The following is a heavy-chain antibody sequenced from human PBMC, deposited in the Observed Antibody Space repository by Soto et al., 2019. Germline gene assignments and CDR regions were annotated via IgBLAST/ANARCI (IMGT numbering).Heavy chain of an antibody. CDR1: GASVSSDTYY. J-gene: IGHJ6*02. D-gene: IGHD2-15*01. Sequence: SETLSLTCTVSGASVSSDTYYWTWIRQPPGKGLEWIGNIHYGGTTDYNPSLQSRVTMSIDTSENQLSLRLASVTAADTATYYCASEVSSTDGMDVWGQGTTVTVSS. CDR3: ASEVSSTDGMDV. V-gene: IGHV4-61*01. CDR2: IHYGGTT.